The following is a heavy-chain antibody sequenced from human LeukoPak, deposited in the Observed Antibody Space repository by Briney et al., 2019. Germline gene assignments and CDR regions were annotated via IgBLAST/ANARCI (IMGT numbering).Heavy chain of an antibody. CDR2: IYTSGIT. V-gene: IGHV4-4*07. J-gene: IGHJ6*03. D-gene: IGHD3-3*01. CDR1: GGSISSYY. Sequence: SETLSLTCTVSGGSISSYYWSWIRQPAGKGLEWVGRIYTSGITNYNPSLKSRVTISVDTSKNQFSLKLSSVTAADTAVYYCARGRGTGDFWSGQTYYMDVWGKGTTVTVSS. CDR3: ARGRGTGDFWSGQTYYMDV.